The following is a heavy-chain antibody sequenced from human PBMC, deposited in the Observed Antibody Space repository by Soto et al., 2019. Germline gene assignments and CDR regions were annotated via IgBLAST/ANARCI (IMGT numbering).Heavy chain of an antibody. CDR1: GFTFSGSA. Sequence: GGSLRLSCEASGFTFSGSAMHWVRQASGKGLERVGRIRSKANSYATAYAATVKGSFSISSAESKNTAYLQMNSLKTEDTAVYDCTSHSPGDMIRKWGQGTQVTVSS. CDR2: IRSKANSYAT. J-gene: IGHJ4*02. D-gene: IGHD2-21*01. CDR3: TSHSPGDMIRK. V-gene: IGHV3-73*01.